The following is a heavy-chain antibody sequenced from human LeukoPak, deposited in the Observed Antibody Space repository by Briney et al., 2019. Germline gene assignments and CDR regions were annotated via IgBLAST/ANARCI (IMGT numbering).Heavy chain of an antibody. Sequence: GGSLRLSCAASGFTFNTYGMHWVRQVPGKGLEWMAFMRYGESDTYYTDSVKGRFTISRDNSRNTLYLQMNSLRPEDTAIYYCAKDWTTGWYNWFDRWGQGTLVTVSS. CDR3: AKDWTTGWYNWFDR. J-gene: IGHJ5*02. D-gene: IGHD3/OR15-3a*01. V-gene: IGHV3-30*02. CDR2: MRYGESDT. CDR1: GFTFNTYG.